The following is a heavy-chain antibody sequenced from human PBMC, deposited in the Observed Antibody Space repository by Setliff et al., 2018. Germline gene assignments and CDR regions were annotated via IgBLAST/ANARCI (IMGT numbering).Heavy chain of an antibody. J-gene: IGHJ4*02. V-gene: IGHV4-39*01. CDR3: AHSTTFDLHHDY. Sequence: LSLTCNVSGGSINSRSYYWGWIRQPPGKGLEWIAMISYGGSTQYNPSLKSRATISRDTSSNQFSLKLFSVTAADTAVYYCAHSTTFDLHHDYWGQGALVTVSS. D-gene: IGHD3-9*01. CDR2: ISYGGST. CDR1: GGSINSRSYY.